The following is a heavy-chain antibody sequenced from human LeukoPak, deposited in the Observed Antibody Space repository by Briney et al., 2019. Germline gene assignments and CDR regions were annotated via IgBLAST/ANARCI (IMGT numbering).Heavy chain of an antibody. Sequence: PSETLSLTCTVSGGSISSSSYYWGWIRQPPGKGLEWIGSIYYSGSTYYNPSLKSRVTISVDTSKNQFSLKLSSVTAADTAVYYCAGPGQLRYFDSDYFDYWGQGTLVTVSS. CDR2: IYYSGST. CDR1: GGSISSSSYY. V-gene: IGHV4-39*01. D-gene: IGHD3-9*01. J-gene: IGHJ4*02. CDR3: AGPGQLRYFDSDYFDY.